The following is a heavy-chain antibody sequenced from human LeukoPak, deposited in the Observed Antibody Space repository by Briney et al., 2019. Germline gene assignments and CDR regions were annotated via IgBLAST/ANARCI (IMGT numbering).Heavy chain of an antibody. CDR2: ISSSSSYI. CDR1: GFTFSSYK. CDR3: ATGDYGAFDI. V-gene: IGHV3-21*01. J-gene: IGHJ3*02. D-gene: IGHD4-17*01. Sequence: PGGSLRLSCAASGFTFSSYKMNWVRQAPGKGLEWVSSISSSSSYIYYADSVKVRFTIYRDNAKNSMYLQMNSLRAEDTAVYYCATGDYGAFDIWGQGTMVTVSS.